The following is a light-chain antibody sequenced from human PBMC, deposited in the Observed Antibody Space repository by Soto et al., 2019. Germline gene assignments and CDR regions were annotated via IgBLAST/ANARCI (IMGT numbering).Light chain of an antibody. CDR3: QQYGSSPQT. CDR1: QSVSSSY. CDR2: GAS. V-gene: IGKV3-20*01. J-gene: IGKJ1*01. Sequence: EIVLTQSPGTLSFSPGQRATLSCRASQSVSSSYLAWYQQKTGQAPRLLIYGASSRATGIPDRLSGSGSGTDLNLTISRLEPEDFAVYYCQQYGSSPQTFGQGTKVDIK.